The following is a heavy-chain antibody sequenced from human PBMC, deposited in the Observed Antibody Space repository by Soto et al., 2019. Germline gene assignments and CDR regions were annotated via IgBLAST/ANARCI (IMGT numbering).Heavy chain of an antibody. J-gene: IGHJ6*02. CDR2: IVPLFRTT. D-gene: IGHD5-12*01. CDR1: GGTFSSYA. V-gene: IGHV1-69*06. Sequence: SVKVACKTSGGTFSSYAISWVRQAPGKGLEWMGGIVPLFRTTNYAQKFQGRVTITADKSTSTAYMELSSLRSEDTAVYYCATYSGYDSAYYYGMDVWGQGTTVTVSS. CDR3: ATYSGYDSAYYYGMDV.